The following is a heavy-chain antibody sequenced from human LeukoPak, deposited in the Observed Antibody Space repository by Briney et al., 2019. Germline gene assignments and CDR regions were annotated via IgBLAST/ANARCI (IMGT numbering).Heavy chain of an antibody. CDR2: ISDSGSIT. D-gene: IGHD6-19*01. V-gene: IGHV3-23*01. J-gene: IGHJ4*02. CDR3: AKDARRTSGWYFFDY. CDR1: GFTFSSYS. Sequence: GGSLRLSCAASGFTFSSYSMNWVRQAPGKGLEWVSVISDSGSITYYADSVKGRFTISRDNSKNTLFLQMNSLRAEDTAVYYCAKDARRTSGWYFFDYWGQGTLVTVSS.